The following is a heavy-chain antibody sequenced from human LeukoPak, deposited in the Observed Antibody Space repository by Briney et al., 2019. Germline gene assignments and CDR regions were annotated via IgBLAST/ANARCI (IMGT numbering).Heavy chain of an antibody. CDR1: GFTFSDYY. D-gene: IGHD1-26*01. CDR2: ISSSGSTI. CDR3: ARRSRSSYYYGMDV. V-gene: IGHV3-11*01. J-gene: IGHJ6*02. Sequence: SLRLSCAASGFTFSDYYMSWIRQAPGKGLEWVSYISSSGSTIYYADSVKGRFTISRDNAKNSLYLQMNSPRAEDTAVYYCARRSRSSYYYGMDVWGQGTTVTVSS.